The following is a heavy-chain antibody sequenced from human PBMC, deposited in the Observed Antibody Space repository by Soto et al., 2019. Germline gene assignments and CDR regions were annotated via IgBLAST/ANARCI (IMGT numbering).Heavy chain of an antibody. D-gene: IGHD3-3*01. Sequence: QVQLVQSGAEVKKPGASVKVSCKASGYTFTSYGISWVRQAPGQGHEWMGWISAYNGNTNYAQKLQGRDTRTTDTSMSTGFWGLRSVSSDDMAVYDCAGVGRGDDFCFLGYWGRGTLFTVSS. V-gene: IGHV1-18*03. CDR3: AGVGRGDDFCFLGY. CDR1: GYTFTSYG. CDR2: ISAYNGNT. J-gene: IGHJ4*02.